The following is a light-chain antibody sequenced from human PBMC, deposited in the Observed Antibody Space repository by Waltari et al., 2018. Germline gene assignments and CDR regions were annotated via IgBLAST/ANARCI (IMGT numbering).Light chain of an antibody. CDR3: CSYAGRATWA. Sequence: QSALTQPRSVSGSPGHSVTIPCTGTSSDAGGYDYVSWYQQHPGQAPKLVIYDVNKRPSGVPDRFSGSKSGNTASLTISGLQADDEADYNCCSYAGRATWAFGGGTKLTVL. V-gene: IGLV2-11*01. J-gene: IGLJ3*02. CDR1: SSDAGGYDY. CDR2: DVN.